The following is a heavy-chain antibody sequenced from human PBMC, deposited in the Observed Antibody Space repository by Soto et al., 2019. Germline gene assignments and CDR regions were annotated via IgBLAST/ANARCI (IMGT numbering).Heavy chain of an antibody. Sequence: SETLSLTCTVSVGSISSGGYYWSWIRQHPGKGLEWIGYIYYSGSTYYNPSLKSRVTISVDTSKNQFSLKLSSVTAADTAVYYCARERGWFGEMGYWGQGTLVTVSS. V-gene: IGHV4-31*03. J-gene: IGHJ4*02. CDR1: VGSISSGGYY. D-gene: IGHD3-10*01. CDR2: IYYSGST. CDR3: ARERGWFGEMGY.